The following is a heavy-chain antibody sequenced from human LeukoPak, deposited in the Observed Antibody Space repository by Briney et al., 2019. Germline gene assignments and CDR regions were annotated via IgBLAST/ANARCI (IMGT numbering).Heavy chain of an antibody. Sequence: GGSLRLSCAASGFTFDKYAMSWVRQAPGKGLEWVSSVGTDGSAVYADSVKGRFTVSRDNSNNMLYLRMNSLRADDTAMYYCAKDPVRRSLFLCCSFASWGQGTLVTVSS. J-gene: IGHJ5*01. V-gene: IGHV3-23*01. CDR1: GFTFDKYA. D-gene: IGHD2-21*01. CDR3: AKDPVRRSLFLCCSFAS. CDR2: VGTDGSA.